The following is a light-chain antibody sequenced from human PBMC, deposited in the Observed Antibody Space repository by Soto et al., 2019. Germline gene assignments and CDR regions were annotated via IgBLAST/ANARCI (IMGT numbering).Light chain of an antibody. Sequence: EIVLTQSPGTLSLSPGERASLSCRASQSVYSTYLAWYQQKPGQAPRLLIYATSTRATGIPDRFSGSGSGTDFTLTISRLEPEDFAVYYCQQYGRSLWTFGQGTKVEIK. CDR3: QQYGRSLWT. J-gene: IGKJ1*01. V-gene: IGKV3-20*01. CDR2: ATS. CDR1: QSVYSTY.